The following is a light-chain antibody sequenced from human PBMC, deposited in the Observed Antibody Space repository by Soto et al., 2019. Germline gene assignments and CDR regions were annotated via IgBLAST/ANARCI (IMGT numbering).Light chain of an antibody. CDR2: DVS. V-gene: IGLV2-14*01. Sequence: QSALTQPASVYGSPGQSITISCTGTSSDVGGYNYVSWYQQHPGKAPKLTIYDVSNRPSGVSNRFSGSKSGNTASLSISGLQAEDEADYYCSSYTSSSTLVVFGGGTKLTVL. J-gene: IGLJ2*01. CDR1: SSDVGGYNY. CDR3: SSYTSSSTLVV.